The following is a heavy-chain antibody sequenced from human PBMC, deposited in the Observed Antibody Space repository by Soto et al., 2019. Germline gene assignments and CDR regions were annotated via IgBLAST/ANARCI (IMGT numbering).Heavy chain of an antibody. CDR2: IYYSGST. CDR1: GGSISSYY. V-gene: IGHV4-59*08. Sequence: SETLSLTCTVSGGSISSYYWSWIRQPPGKGLEWIGYIYYSGSTNYNPSIKSRVTISVDTSKNQFSLKLSSVTAADTAVYYCARHVGSSSSEISYFDYWGQGTLVTVSS. J-gene: IGHJ4*02. CDR3: ARHVGSSSSEISYFDY. D-gene: IGHD6-6*01.